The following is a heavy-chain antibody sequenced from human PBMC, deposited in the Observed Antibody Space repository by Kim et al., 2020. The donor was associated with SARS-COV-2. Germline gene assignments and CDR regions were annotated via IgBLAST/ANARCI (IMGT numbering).Heavy chain of an antibody. V-gene: IGHV3-23*01. J-gene: IGHJ4*02. Sequence: GGSLRLSCAASGFTFSSYAMSWVRQAPGKGLEWVSAISGSGGSTYYADSVKGRFTISRDNSKNTLYLQMNSLRAEDTAVYYCAKAGDYGSGSYLDYWGQGTLVTVSS. CDR2: ISGSGGST. CDR1: GFTFSSYA. D-gene: IGHD3-10*01. CDR3: AKAGDYGSGSYLDY.